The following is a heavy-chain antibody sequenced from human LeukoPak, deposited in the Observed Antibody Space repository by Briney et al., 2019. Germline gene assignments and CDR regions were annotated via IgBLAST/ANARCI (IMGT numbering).Heavy chain of an antibody. J-gene: IGHJ1*01. CDR2: TIPILGIA. CDR3: AGQTGDYYDSSGYPPRPIQH. CDR1: GGTFSSYA. D-gene: IGHD3-22*01. V-gene: IGHV1-69*04. Sequence: SVKVSCKASGGTFSSYAIIWVRQAPGQGLEWMGRTIPILGIANYAQKFQGRVTITADKSTSTAYMELSSLRSEHTAVYYCAGQTGDYYDSSGYPPRPIQHWGQGTLVTVSS.